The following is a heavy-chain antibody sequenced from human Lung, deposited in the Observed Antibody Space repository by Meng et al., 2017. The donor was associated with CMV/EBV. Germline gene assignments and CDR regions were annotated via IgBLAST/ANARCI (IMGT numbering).Heavy chain of an antibody. J-gene: IGHJ3*02. V-gene: IGHV4-30-4*02. D-gene: IGHD2-2*01. CDR1: GGSISSGDYY. CDR2: IYYSGST. Sequence: SXTXSLXCTVSGGSISSGDYYWSWIRQPPGKGLEWIWYIYYSGSTYYNPSLKSRVTISVDTSKNQFSLKLSSVTAADTAVYYCARVKPASRGAFDIWGQGXMVTVSS. CDR3: ARVKPASRGAFDI.